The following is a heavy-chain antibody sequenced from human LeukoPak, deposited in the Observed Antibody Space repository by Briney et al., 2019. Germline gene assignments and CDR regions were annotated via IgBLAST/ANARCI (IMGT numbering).Heavy chain of an antibody. CDR1: GGTFSSYA. D-gene: IGHD6-13*01. Sequence: ASVKVSCKASGGTFSSYAINWVRQAPGQGLEWMGWISGYNGNTNHAQKLQGRVTMTTDTSTNTAYMELRSLKSDDTAVYYCATWGIAVGGTKLDYWGQGTLVTVSS. CDR3: ATWGIAVGGTKLDY. V-gene: IGHV1-18*01. CDR2: ISGYNGNT. J-gene: IGHJ4*02.